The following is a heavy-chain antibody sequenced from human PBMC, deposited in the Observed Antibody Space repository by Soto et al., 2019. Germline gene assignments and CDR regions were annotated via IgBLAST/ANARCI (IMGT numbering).Heavy chain of an antibody. J-gene: IGHJ4*02. CDR1: GFTLSSYW. D-gene: IGHD3-10*01. V-gene: IGHV3-74*01. CDR3: ARGRSGSYSFDY. Sequence: EVQLVESGGGIVQPGGSVRLSCAASGFTLSSYWIHWVRQAPGKGLVWVSRINGDGSTTNYADSLKGRFTISRDNAKNTVFLQMNSLRADDTAVYYCARGRSGSYSFDYWGQGTLVTVSS. CDR2: INGDGSTT.